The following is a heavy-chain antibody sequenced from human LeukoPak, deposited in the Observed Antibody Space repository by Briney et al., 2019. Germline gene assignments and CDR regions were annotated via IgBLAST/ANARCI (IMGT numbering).Heavy chain of an antibody. CDR2: INWNGGST. J-gene: IGHJ4*02. CDR3: ARERVVVRGVTSDFDY. Sequence: PGGPLRLSCAASGFTFYDYGMSWVRQAPGKGLEWVSGINWNGGSTGYADSVKGRFTISRDNAKNSLYLQMNSLRAEDTALYYCARERVVVRGVTSDFDYWGQGTLVTVSS. D-gene: IGHD3-10*01. CDR1: GFTFYDYG. V-gene: IGHV3-20*04.